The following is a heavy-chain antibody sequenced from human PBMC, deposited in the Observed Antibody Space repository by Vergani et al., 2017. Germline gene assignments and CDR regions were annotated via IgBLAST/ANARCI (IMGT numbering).Heavy chain of an antibody. CDR2: IRSKAYGGTT. V-gene: IGHV3-49*04. CDR3: TRGPTYYYDSSGYYSAGDY. J-gene: IGHJ4*02. CDR1: GFTFGDYA. Sequence: ELQLVESGGGLVQPGRSLRLSCTASGFTFGDYAMSWVRQAPGKGLEWVGFIRSKAYGGTTEYAASVKGRFTISRDDSKSIAYLQMNSLKTEDTAVYYCTRGPTYYYDSSGYYSAGDYWGQGTLVTVSS. D-gene: IGHD3-22*01.